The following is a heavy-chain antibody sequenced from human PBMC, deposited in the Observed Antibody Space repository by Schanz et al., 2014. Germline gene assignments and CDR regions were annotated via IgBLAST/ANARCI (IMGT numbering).Heavy chain of an antibody. V-gene: IGHV1-18*04. CDR2: ITAYNGDT. D-gene: IGHD3-16*01. Sequence: QVHLVQSGAEVHKPGASLKISCKASGYTFTNFFLHWVRQAPGQGLEWMGWITAYNGDTNYALKLQGRVTLTTDTSTSTAYMELRNLRADDTAVYYCAKDLYNYGIFDSWGQGTMVTVSS. J-gene: IGHJ5*01. CDR3: AKDLYNYGIFDS. CDR1: GYTFTNFF.